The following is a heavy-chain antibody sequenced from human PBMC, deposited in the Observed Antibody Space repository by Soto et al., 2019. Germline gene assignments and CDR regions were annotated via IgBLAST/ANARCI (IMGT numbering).Heavy chain of an antibody. V-gene: IGHV4-34*01. CDR2: VKDGGST. CDR3: ARGQEGIVATH. J-gene: IGHJ4*02. D-gene: IGHD5-12*01. CDR1: GGSLTGYY. Sequence: QVQLQQWGAGLLKPSETLSLTCTVNGGSLTGYYWSCIRQPPGKGLGWIGEVKDGGSTNYSPSLRGRVSISADTSKNHFSLRLNSVTAADTAVYFCARGQEGIVATHWDQGALVTVSS.